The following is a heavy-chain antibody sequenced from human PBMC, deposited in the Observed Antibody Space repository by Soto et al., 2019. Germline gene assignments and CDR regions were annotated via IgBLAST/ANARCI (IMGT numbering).Heavy chain of an antibody. CDR2: IYYSGST. D-gene: IGHD6-13*01. CDR1: GGSISSSSYY. V-gene: IGHV4-39*01. J-gene: IGHJ4*02. CDR3: ARQRLPRGQQDFDY. Sequence: SETLSLTCTVSGGSISSSSYYWGWIRQPPGKGLEWIGSIYYSGSTYYNPSLKSRVTISVDTSKNQFSLKLSSVTAADTAVYYCARQRLPRGQQDFDYWGQGTLVTVS.